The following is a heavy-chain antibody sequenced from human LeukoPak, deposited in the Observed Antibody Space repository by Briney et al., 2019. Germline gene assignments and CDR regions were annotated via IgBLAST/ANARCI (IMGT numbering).Heavy chain of an antibody. Sequence: SETLSLTCGVYGGSFSDSYWSWIRQPPGKGLEWIGQIHNRGSTNHNPSLRSRVTISEDTSKNQFSLKLSSVTAADTAVYYCARDGGYYFDFWGQGTPVTVSS. CDR1: GGSFSDSY. CDR2: IHNRGST. D-gene: IGHD3-16*01. CDR3: ARDGGYYFDF. V-gene: IGHV4-34*01. J-gene: IGHJ4*02.